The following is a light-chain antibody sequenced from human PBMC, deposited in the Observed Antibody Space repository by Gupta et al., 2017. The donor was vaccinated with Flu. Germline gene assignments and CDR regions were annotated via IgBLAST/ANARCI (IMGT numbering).Light chain of an antibody. J-gene: IGKJ3*01. CDR2: DAS. CDR1: QDINNY. V-gene: IGKV1-33*01. CDR3: LHGDNLPLT. Sequence: DIQMTQSPSSLSASVGDRVTITCQASQDINNYLNWYQQRPGKAPKLLIYDASTLETGVPSRFSGSGSGTNFTLTISSLQPEDIATYYCLHGDNLPLTFGHGTKVDIK.